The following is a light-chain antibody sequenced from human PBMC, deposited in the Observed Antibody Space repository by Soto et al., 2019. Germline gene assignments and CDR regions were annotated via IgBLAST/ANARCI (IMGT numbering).Light chain of an antibody. CDR1: LSLPSRS. CDR2: AAS. J-gene: IGKJ1*01. V-gene: IGKV3-20*01. Sequence: ELVLTQSPGTLSLSPGDRATLSCRASLSLPSRSLAWYQQRPGQAPRVLISAASTRAADIPDRFSGSGSGTVFTLTINRLEPEDFEGYYCQQYDYSPRTFGQGTKVEVK. CDR3: QQYDYSPRT.